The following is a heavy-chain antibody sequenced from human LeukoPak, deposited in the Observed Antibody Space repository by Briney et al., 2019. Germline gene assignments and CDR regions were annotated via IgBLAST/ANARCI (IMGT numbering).Heavy chain of an antibody. CDR1: GYTFTGYY. CDR2: INPNSGGT. V-gene: IGHV1-2*02. Sequence: ASVKVSCKASGYTFTGYYMHWVRQAPGQGLEWMGWINPNSGGTNYAQKFQGRVTMTRDTSISTAYMELSRLRSDDTAVYYCARDGFRLTGENYDFWSGYYTPGLWFDPWGQGTLVTVSS. D-gene: IGHD3-3*01. J-gene: IGHJ5*02. CDR3: ARDGFRLTGENYDFWSGYYTPGLWFDP.